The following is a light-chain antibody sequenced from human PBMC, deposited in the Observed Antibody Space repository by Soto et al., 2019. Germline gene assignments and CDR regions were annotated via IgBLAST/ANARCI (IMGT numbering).Light chain of an antibody. CDR3: QSYDTNNHWV. CDR2: EDN. J-gene: IGLJ3*02. V-gene: IGLV6-57*04. Sequence: NFMLTQPHSVSESPGKTVTISCTRSSGSIASNYVQWYQQRPGSAPTTVIYEDNQRPSGVPDRFSGSIDSSSNSASLTISGLKTEDEADHYCQSYDTNNHWVFGGGTKLTVL. CDR1: SGSIASNY.